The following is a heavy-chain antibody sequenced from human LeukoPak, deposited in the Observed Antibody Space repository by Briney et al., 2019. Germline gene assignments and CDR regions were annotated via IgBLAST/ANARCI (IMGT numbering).Heavy chain of an antibody. CDR3: ASARGYSDFDSYFDY. J-gene: IGHJ4*02. V-gene: IGHV1-2*02. CDR1: GYTVTGYY. D-gene: IGHD5-12*01. Sequence: ASVKVSCKASGYTVTGYYMHWVRQAPGQGPEWMGWINPNSGGTNYAQKFQGRVTMTLATSIGTAYMELGRLKSDDTAVYYCASARGYSDFDSYFDYRGQGTLVTVSS. CDR2: INPNSGGT.